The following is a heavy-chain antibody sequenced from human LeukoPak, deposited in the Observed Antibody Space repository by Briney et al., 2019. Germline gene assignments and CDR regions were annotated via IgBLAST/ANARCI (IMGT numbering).Heavy chain of an antibody. Sequence: GGSLRLSCAASGFTFSSYAMHWVRQAPGKGLEWGAVISYDGSNKYYADSVKGRFTISRDNSKNTLYLQMNSLRAEDTAVYYCARKVEYWSQGTLVTVSS. D-gene: IGHD2-2*01. CDR1: GFTFSSYA. V-gene: IGHV3-30*04. J-gene: IGHJ4*01. CDR2: ISYDGSNK. CDR3: ARKVEY.